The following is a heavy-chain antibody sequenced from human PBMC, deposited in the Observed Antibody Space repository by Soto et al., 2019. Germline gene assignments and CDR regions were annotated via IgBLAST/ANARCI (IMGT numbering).Heavy chain of an antibody. V-gene: IGHV4-39*01. Sequence: PSETLSLTCSVSFGSIASNSYHWGLILQPPWKGLEWIGSISYTGTTYYSPSLKSRVTISAETYKKQLSLRLDSANAADTAVYYCARLVVVAPVANVWGQGVLVTVS. CDR3: ARLVVVAPVANV. D-gene: IGHD2-15*01. CDR2: ISYTGTT. CDR1: FGSIASNSYH. J-gene: IGHJ4*02.